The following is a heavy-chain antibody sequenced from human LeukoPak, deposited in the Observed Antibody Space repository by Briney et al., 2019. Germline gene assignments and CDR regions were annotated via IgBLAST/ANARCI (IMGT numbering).Heavy chain of an antibody. CDR3: AKAAAHYGTDY. D-gene: IGHD3-16*01. V-gene: IGHV3-7*05. Sequence: GGSLRLSCAASGFMFRSYWMTWVRQAPGKGLEWVANIKQGGSEINYLDSVRGRFTISRDNSKNTLYLQMNSLRAEDSAVYYCAKAAAHYGTDYWGQGALVTVSS. CDR1: GFMFRSYW. J-gene: IGHJ4*02. CDR2: IKQGGSEI.